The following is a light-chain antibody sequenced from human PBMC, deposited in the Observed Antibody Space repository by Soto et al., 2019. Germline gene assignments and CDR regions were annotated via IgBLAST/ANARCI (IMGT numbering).Light chain of an antibody. Sequence: ENVLTQSPGILYVYPGEGATLSCRASQSVTTGYLAWYQQKPGQAPRLLIYGTSSRATGVPDRFRASGSATDFTLTITRLEPEDFAVYYCQQFGDSLWTFGQGTRVEIK. V-gene: IGKV3-20*01. CDR2: GTS. CDR3: QQFGDSLWT. CDR1: QSVTTGY. J-gene: IGKJ1*01.